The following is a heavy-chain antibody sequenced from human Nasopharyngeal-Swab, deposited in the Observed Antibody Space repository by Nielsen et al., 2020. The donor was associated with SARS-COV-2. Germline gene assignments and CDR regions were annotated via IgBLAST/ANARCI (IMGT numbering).Heavy chain of an antibody. CDR3: ARWGSSWLFDY. CDR1: GFTFSSYW. J-gene: IGHJ4*02. V-gene: IGHV3-11*04. D-gene: IGHD6-13*01. CDR2: ISSSGSTI. Sequence: GESLKISCAASGFTFSSYWMSWIRQAPGKGLEWVSYISSSGSTIYYADSVKGRFTISRDNAKNSLYLQMNSLRAEDTAVYYCARWGSSWLFDYWGQGTLVTVSS.